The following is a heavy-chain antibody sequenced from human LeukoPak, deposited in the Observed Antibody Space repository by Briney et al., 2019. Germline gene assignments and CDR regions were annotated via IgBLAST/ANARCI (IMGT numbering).Heavy chain of an antibody. Sequence: GGSLRLSCAASGFPLSSYAMNWVRQAPGKGLEWVSAISGSGGNTYYADSVKGRFTISRDNSKNTLYLQMNSLRAEDTAVYYCAKDLSSSVTMVRGLIIRGNGVDYWGQGTLVTVSS. CDR2: ISGSGGNT. CDR3: AKDLSSSVTMVRGLIIRGNGVDY. D-gene: IGHD3-10*01. CDR1: GFPLSSYA. V-gene: IGHV3-23*01. J-gene: IGHJ4*02.